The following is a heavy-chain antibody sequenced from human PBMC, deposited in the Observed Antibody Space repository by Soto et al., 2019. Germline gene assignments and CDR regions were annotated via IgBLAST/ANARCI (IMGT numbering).Heavy chain of an antibody. CDR2: IIPILGIA. V-gene: IGHV1-69*02. CDR1: GGTFSSYT. Sequence: SVKVSCKASGGTFSSYTISWVRQAPGQGLEWMGRIIPILGIANYAQKFQGRVTMTADNSTSTAYMELSSLRSEDTAVYYCARVSSEGVTIFGVVIIRRNAFDIWGQGTMVTVSS. CDR3: ARVSSEGVTIFGVVIIRRNAFDI. D-gene: IGHD3-3*01. J-gene: IGHJ3*02.